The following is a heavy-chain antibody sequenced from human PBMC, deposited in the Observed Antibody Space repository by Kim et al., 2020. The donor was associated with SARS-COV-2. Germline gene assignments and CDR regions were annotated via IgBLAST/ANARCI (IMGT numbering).Heavy chain of an antibody. D-gene: IGHD2-15*01. CDR3: ATDSLTRGPYCSGGSCNGMDV. Sequence: ASVKVSCKVSGYTLTELSMHWVRQAPGKGLEWMGGFDPEDGETIYAQKFQGRVTMTEDTSTDTAYMELSSLRSEDTAVYYCATDSLTRGPYCSGGSCNGMDVWGQGTTVTVSS. CDR2: FDPEDGET. V-gene: IGHV1-24*01. J-gene: IGHJ6*02. CDR1: GYTLTELS.